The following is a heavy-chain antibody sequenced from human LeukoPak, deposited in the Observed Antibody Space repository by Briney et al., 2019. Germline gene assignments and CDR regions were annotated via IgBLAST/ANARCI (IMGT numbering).Heavy chain of an antibody. V-gene: IGHV1-2*02. CDR2: INPDTGVT. J-gene: IGHJ4*02. CDR3: SREAPCDSTSCPQDY. Sequence: ASVKVSCKASGYTFTGHFIFWVRQSPGQRLELMAWINPDTGVTNYAQKFQGRVTVASDTSISTAYLDISRLTSVDTALYYCSREAPCDSTSCPQDYWGQGTLVTVSS. D-gene: IGHD2-2*01. CDR1: GYTFTGHF.